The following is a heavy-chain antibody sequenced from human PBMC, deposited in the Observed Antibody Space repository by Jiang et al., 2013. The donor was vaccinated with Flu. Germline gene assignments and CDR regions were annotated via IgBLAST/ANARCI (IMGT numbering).Heavy chain of an antibody. V-gene: IGHV1-3*04. CDR3: ARVGDYGGFGP. J-gene: IGHJ5*02. Sequence: SGAEVKKPGASVRVSCKVSANIFSEYPFHWMRQAPGQSLEWMGWINNANGITKYSHKFQGRVTLISDTSATTIYMDLSRLTSEDTAVYFCARVGDYGGFGPWGQGTLVSVSS. D-gene: IGHD4-17*01. CDR1: ANIFSEYP. CDR2: INNANGIT.